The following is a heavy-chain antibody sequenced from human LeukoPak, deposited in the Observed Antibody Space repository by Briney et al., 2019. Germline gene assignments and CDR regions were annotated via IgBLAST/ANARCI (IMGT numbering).Heavy chain of an antibody. CDR2: IRYDGSNK. J-gene: IGHJ6*03. CDR1: GFTFSSYG. V-gene: IGHV3-30*02. Sequence: GGSLRLSCAASGFTFSSYGMHWVRQAPGKGLEWVAFIRYDGSNKYYADSVKGRFTISRDNAKNTLYLQMNSLRAEDTAVYYCAKPIAVDEYYYYIYMDVWGKGNTVTISS. CDR3: AKPIAVDEYYYYIYMDV. D-gene: IGHD6-19*01.